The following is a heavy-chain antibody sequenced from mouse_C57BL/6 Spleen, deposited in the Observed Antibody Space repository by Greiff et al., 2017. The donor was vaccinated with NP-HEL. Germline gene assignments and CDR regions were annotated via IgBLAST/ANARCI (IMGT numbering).Heavy chain of an antibody. J-gene: IGHJ3*01. CDR1: GYSITSGYY. CDR3: ARAESYPWFAY. CDR2: ISYDGSN. Sequence: EVQLQESGPGLVKPSQSLSLTCSVTGYSITSGYYWNWIRQFPGNKLEWMGYISYDGSNNYNPSLKNRISITRDTSKNQFFLKLNSVTTEDTATYYCARAESYPWFAYWGQGTLVTVSA. V-gene: IGHV3-6*01. D-gene: IGHD6-5*01.